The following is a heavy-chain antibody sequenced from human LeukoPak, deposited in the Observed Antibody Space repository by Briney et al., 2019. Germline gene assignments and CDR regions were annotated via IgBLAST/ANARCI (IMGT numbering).Heavy chain of an antibody. Sequence: GGSLRLSCAASGFSFSSYAMTWVRQAPGKGLEWVSGITGSGVSTYYADSVKGRFTMSRDNSKNTLFLQMNSLTAEDTAIYYCAKLTTPGVTDYWGQGTLVTVSS. CDR2: ITGSGVST. D-gene: IGHD1-1*01. CDR1: GFSFSSYA. J-gene: IGHJ4*02. CDR3: AKLTTPGVTDY. V-gene: IGHV3-23*01.